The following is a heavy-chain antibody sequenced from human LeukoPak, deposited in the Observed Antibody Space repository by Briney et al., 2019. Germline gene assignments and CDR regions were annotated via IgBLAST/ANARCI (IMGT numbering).Heavy chain of an antibody. D-gene: IGHD6-19*01. CDR3: ASSSGWYNGFDY. Sequence: PSETLSLTCTVSGGSISNSRYYWGWIRQPPGTGLEWIGSIYYSGSTYYNPSLKSRVTISADTSKNQFSLKLSSVTAADTAVYYCASSSGWYNGFDYWGQGTLVTVSS. J-gene: IGHJ4*02. V-gene: IGHV4-39*01. CDR2: IYYSGST. CDR1: GGSISNSRYY.